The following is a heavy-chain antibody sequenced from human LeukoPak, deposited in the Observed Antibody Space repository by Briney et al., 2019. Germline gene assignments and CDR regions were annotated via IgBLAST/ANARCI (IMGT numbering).Heavy chain of an antibody. D-gene: IGHD5-18*01. J-gene: IGHJ6*03. V-gene: IGHV4-4*02. CDR2: IHHSGST. Sequence: SETLSLTCAVSGGSISSRNWWSWVRQPPGKGLEWIAEIHHSGSTNYNPSLKSRVTISVDKSKNQFSLKLSSVTAADTAVYYCARGIQLWSPGRYYYMDVWGKGTTVTVSS. CDR1: GGSISSRNW. CDR3: ARGIQLWSPGRYYYMDV.